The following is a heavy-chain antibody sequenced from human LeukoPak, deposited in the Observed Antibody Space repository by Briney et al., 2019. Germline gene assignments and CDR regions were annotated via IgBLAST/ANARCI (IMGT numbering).Heavy chain of an antibody. D-gene: IGHD3-22*01. V-gene: IGHV3-30*02. CDR3: AKVLGFGYYSPYFHF. J-gene: IGHJ4*02. CDR1: GFMFKDYG. Sequence: GGSLRLSCAASGFMFKDYGMNWVRLAPGKGPEWITFIQFDGSVEYYADSVRGRFTVSRDNSKNTLFLQMDGLRDEDTGVYYCAKVLGFGYYSPYFHFGGQGTVVTVSS. CDR2: IQFDGSVE.